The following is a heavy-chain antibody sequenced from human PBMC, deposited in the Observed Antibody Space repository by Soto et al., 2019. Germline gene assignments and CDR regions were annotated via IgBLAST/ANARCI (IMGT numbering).Heavy chain of an antibody. CDR1: GGSISIGGYS. J-gene: IGHJ5*02. Sequence: SETLSLTCAVSGGSISIGGYSWSCIRQPPGKGLEWIGYIYHSGSTYYNPSLKSRVTISVDRSKNQFSLKLSSVTAADTAVYYCARGPSSRWFDPWGQGTLVTVSS. CDR2: IYHSGST. V-gene: IGHV4-30-2*01. CDR3: ARGPSSRWFDP.